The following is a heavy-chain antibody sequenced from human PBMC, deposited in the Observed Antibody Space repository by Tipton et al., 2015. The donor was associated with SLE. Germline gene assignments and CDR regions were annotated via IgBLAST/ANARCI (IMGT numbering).Heavy chain of an antibody. CDR3: ARAGGSSPHDYYYGMDV. Sequence: GSLRLSCAASGFTFSSYWMSWVRQAPGKGLEWVANIKQDGSEKYYVDSVKGRFTISRDNAKNTLYLQMNSLRAEDTAVYYCARAGGSSPHDYYYGMDVWGQGTTVTVSS. J-gene: IGHJ6*02. CDR2: IKQDGSEK. D-gene: IGHD6-6*01. V-gene: IGHV3-7*03. CDR1: GFTFSSYW.